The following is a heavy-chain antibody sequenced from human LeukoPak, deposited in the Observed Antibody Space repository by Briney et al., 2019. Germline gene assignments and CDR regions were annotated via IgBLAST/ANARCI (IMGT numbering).Heavy chain of an antibody. Sequence: SETLSLTCTVSGGSISGFYWSWIRQPPGKGLEWFGYIYYTGSTNYNPSLRSRVTLSVDTSKSQFSLRLTSVTAADTAVYYCARVASSVPDYWGQGTLVTVSP. CDR2: IYYTGST. V-gene: IGHV4-59*08. D-gene: IGHD3-10*01. CDR3: ARVASSVPDY. J-gene: IGHJ4*02. CDR1: GGSISGFY.